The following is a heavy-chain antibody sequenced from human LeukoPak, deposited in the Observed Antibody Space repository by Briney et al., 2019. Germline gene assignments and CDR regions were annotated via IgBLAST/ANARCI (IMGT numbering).Heavy chain of an antibody. Sequence: PSETLSLTCAVYGGSFSGYYWSWIRQPPGKGLEWIGEINHSGSTNYNPSLKSRVTRSVDTSKKQFSLKLSSVTAADTAVYYCARGRYYDFWSGLPFDYWGQGTLVTVSS. CDR3: ARGRYYDFWSGLPFDY. D-gene: IGHD3-3*01. J-gene: IGHJ4*02. CDR1: GGSFSGYY. CDR2: INHSGST. V-gene: IGHV4-34*01.